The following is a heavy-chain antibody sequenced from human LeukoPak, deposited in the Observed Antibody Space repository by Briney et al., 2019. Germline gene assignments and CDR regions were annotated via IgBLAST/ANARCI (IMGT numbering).Heavy chain of an antibody. CDR3: AKAGDSSGYYGVYFDY. Sequence: GGSLRLSCAASGFTFSSYAMNWVRQAPGKGLEWVSAISGSGGSTYYADSVKGRFTISRDNSKNTLYLQMNSLRAEDTAVYYCAKAGDSSGYYGVYFDYWGQGTLVTVSS. D-gene: IGHD3-22*01. CDR1: GFTFSSYA. CDR2: ISGSGGST. J-gene: IGHJ4*02. V-gene: IGHV3-23*01.